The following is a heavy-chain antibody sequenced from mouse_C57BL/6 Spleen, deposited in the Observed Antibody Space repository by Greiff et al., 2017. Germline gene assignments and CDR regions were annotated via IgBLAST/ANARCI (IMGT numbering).Heavy chain of an antibody. CDR1: GYTFTSYW. CDR2: IDPSDSYT. CDR3: ARSGGNYWYFDV. Sequence: QVHVKQPGAELVMPGASVKLSCKASGYTFTSYWMHWVKQRPGQGLEWIGEIDPSDSYTNYNQKFKGKSTLTVDKSSSTAYMQLSSLTSEDSAVYYCARSGGNYWYFDVWGTGTTVTVSS. D-gene: IGHD2-1*01. V-gene: IGHV1-69*01. J-gene: IGHJ1*03.